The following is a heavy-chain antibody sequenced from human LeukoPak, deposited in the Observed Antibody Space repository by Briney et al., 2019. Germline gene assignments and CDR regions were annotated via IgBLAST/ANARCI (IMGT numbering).Heavy chain of an antibody. Sequence: GGSLLLSCATSGFPFSDYSMNWARQAPGKGLEWVSSISSSSSYVYYADSVKGRFTISRDNAKNSLYLQMNSLRAEDTAVYYCAREHREYQLLFGYWGQGTQVTVSS. CDR1: GFPFSDYS. J-gene: IGHJ4*02. D-gene: IGHD2-2*01. CDR2: ISSSSSYV. V-gene: IGHV3-21*01. CDR3: AREHREYQLLFGY.